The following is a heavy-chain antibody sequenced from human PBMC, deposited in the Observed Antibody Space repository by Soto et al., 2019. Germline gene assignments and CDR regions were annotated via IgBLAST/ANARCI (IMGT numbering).Heavy chain of an antibody. CDR2: ISAYNGNT. D-gene: IGHD6-6*01. J-gene: IGHJ6*02. CDR1: GYTFTSYG. Sequence: ASVKVSCKASGYTFTSYGISWVRQAPGPGLEWMGWISAYNGNTNYAQKLQGRVTMTTDTSTSTAYMELRCLRSDDTAVYYCARESSIAARPGRDYYYYYGMDVWGQGTTVTVSS. V-gene: IGHV1-18*01. CDR3: ARESSIAARPGRDYYYYYGMDV.